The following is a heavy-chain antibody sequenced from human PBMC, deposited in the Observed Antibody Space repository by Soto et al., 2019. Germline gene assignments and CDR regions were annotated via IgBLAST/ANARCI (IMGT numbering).Heavy chain of an antibody. D-gene: IGHD6-13*01. CDR3: ARHVRSSSWYLGFDY. CDR2: IFNSGST. V-gene: IGHV4-39*01. Sequence: PSETLSLTCTVSGGSISSSNYYWGWVRQSPGKGLEWIGSIFNSGSTYYNPSLKSRVTISGDTSKNQLSLNLGSVTAADTAVYYCARHVRSSSWYLGFDYWGQGTLVTVSS. CDR1: GGSISSSNYY. J-gene: IGHJ4*02.